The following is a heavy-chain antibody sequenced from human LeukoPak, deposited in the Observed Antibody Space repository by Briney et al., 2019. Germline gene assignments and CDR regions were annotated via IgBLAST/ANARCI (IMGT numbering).Heavy chain of an antibody. CDR1: GGSISPYY. CDR3: ARGDDYVWGSYRRPSYFDY. V-gene: IGHV4-59*01. J-gene: IGHJ4*02. CDR2: IYYSGST. D-gene: IGHD3-16*02. Sequence: SETLSLTCTVSGGSISPYYWSWIRQPPGKGLEWIGYIYYSGSTNYNPSLKSRVTISVDTSKNQFSLKLSSVTAADTAVYFCARGDDYVWGSYRRPSYFDYWGQGTLVTVSS.